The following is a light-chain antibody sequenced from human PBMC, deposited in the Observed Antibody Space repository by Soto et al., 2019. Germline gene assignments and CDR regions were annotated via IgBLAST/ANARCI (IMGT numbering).Light chain of an antibody. J-gene: IGKJ4*01. CDR3: QQLNSYPLT. V-gene: IGKV1-9*01. Sequence: IQLTQSPSSLSASVGDRVTITCRASQGISSYLTWYQQKPGKAPKLLIYAASTLHSGVPSKFSGSGSGTDFTLNISSLQPEDFATYYCQQLNSYPLTFGGGTKVEIK. CDR1: QGISSY. CDR2: AAS.